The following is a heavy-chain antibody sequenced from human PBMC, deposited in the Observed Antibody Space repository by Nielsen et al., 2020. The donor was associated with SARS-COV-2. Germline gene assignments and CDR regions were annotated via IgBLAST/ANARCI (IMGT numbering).Heavy chain of an antibody. CDR1: GFTFSHYA. CDR2: ISYDGSNK. Sequence: GGSLRLSCVASGFTFSHYAIHWVRQAPGKGLEWVAIISYDGSNKYYADSVKGRFTISRDDSKNTLYLQMNSLRPEDTAVYYCARDNMIRGVVRQIDPWGQGTLVTVSS. D-gene: IGHD3-10*01. J-gene: IGHJ5*02. V-gene: IGHV3-30*04. CDR3: ARDNMIRGVVRQIDP.